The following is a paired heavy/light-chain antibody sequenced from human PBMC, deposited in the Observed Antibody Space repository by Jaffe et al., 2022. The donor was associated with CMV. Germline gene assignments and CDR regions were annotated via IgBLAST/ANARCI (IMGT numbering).Light chain of an antibody. CDR2: NAS. Sequence: DIQMTQSPSSLSASVGDRVIITCRASQTISNNLNWYQQKPGNVPKLLIYNASTLQSGVPPRFSGSGSGTDFTLTINNLQPGDFATYYCLQTYTILGTFGQGTKL. J-gene: IGKJ2*01. CDR1: QTISNN. V-gene: IGKV1-39*01. CDR3: LQTYTILGT.
Heavy chain of an antibody. CDR2: ISTSSSYI. CDR1: EFIFSTYI. V-gene: IGHV3-21*01. J-gene: IGHJ4*02. CDR3: AAGSDLDY. Sequence: EVQLVESGGGLVKPGESLRLSCAGSEFIFSTYIMHWVRQAPGKRPEWFSSISTSSSYIYYTDSVRGRFTITRDNAKNSLSLQMNSLRAEDTAVYYCAAGSDLDYWGQGTLVTVSS.